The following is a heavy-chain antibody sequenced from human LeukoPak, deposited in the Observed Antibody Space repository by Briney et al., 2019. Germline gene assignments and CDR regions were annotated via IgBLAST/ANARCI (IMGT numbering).Heavy chain of an antibody. Sequence: PGGSLTLSCAASGIAVIGNYMSWVRQPPGKGLEWVSFISINTDTFYADSVRGRFTISRDSSKNTLFLQMNGLRDEDSAVYYCAIAQSWDELFDSWGQGTLVTVSS. CDR1: GIAVIGNY. J-gene: IGHJ4*02. CDR3: AIAQSWDELFDS. D-gene: IGHD1-26*01. CDR2: ISINTDT. V-gene: IGHV3-53*01.